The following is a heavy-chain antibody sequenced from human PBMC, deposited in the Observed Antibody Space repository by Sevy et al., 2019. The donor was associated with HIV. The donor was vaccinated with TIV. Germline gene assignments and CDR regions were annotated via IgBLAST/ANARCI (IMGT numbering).Heavy chain of an antibody. D-gene: IGHD3-10*01. CDR3: VTARGLSGNYSDYFDS. CDR1: GXTFSTYA. V-gene: IGHV3-30*02. CDR2: VRSDESVK. J-gene: IGHJ4*02. Sequence: QLRGSLRLSCGASGXTFSTYAMHWVRQAPGKGLEWVAFVRSDESVKLYSNSAKGRFTISRDNSKNRLYLQMSSLRPDDTALYYCVTARGLSGNYSDYFDSWGQGTLVTVSS.